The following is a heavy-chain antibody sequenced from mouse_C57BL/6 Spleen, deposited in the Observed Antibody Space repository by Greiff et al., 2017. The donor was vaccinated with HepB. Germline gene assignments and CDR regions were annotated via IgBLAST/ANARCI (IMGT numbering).Heavy chain of an antibody. V-gene: IGHV5-17*01. J-gene: IGHJ4*01. CDR1: GFTFSDYG. D-gene: IGHD1-1*01. Sequence: EVKVVESGGGLVKPGGSLKLSCEASGFTFSDYGMHWVRQAPEKGLEWVAYISSGSSTIYYADTVKGRFTISRDNAKNTLYLQMTSLRSEDTAMYYCSTIYGSRPGNAIDDWGTGTTVTVAS. CDR2: ISSGSSTI. CDR3: STIYGSRPGNAIDD.